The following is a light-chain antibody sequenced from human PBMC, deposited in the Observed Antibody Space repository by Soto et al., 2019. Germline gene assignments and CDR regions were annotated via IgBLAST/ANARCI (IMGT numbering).Light chain of an antibody. V-gene: IGKV3-20*01. J-gene: IGKJ1*01. Sequence: EIVLTQSPGTLSLSPGERATLSCRASQSVSSNYLAWYQQKPGQAPRLLIYGASSRATGIPDRFSGSGSGTDFTLTISRREPEDFAVYYCQKYGSSPRTFGQGTKVEIK. CDR2: GAS. CDR1: QSVSSNY. CDR3: QKYGSSPRT.